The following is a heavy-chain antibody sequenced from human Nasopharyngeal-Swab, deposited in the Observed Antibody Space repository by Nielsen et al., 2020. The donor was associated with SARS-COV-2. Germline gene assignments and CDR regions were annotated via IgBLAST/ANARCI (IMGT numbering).Heavy chain of an antibody. CDR1: GFPFSSYG. J-gene: IGHJ4*02. V-gene: IGHV3-33*01. CDR3: ARASSGWYSPDY. D-gene: IGHD6-19*01. Sequence: GESLKISCAASGFPFSSYGLHWFRQAPGKGLEWVAVIWYDGSNKYYADSVKGRFTISRDNSKNTLYLQMNSLRAEDTAVYYCARASSGWYSPDYWGQGTLVTVSS. CDR2: IWYDGSNK.